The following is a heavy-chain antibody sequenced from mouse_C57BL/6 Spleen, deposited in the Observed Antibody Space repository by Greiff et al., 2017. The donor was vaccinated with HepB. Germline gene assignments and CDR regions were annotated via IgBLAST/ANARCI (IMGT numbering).Heavy chain of an antibody. CDR1: GYTFTSYW. Sequence: VQLQQSGAELAKPGASVKLSCKASGYTFTSYWMHWVKQRPGQGQEWIGYINPSSGYTKYNQKFKDKATLTADESSSTAYMQLSSLTYEDSAVYYCARALGYDARDYWGQGTSVTVSS. D-gene: IGHD4-1*01. J-gene: IGHJ4*01. V-gene: IGHV1-7*01. CDR2: INPSSGYT. CDR3: ARALGYDARDY.